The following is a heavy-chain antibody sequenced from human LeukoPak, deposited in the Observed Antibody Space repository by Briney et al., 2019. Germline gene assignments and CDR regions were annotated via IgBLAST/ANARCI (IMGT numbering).Heavy chain of an antibody. V-gene: IGHV4-59*01. CDR1: GGSISGYH. CDR2: IYYCGSS. Sequence: PSETLSPTCNVSGGSISGYHWSWIRQPPGKGLEWVGYIYYCGSSNYNPSPKSRVTITADTSKDQYSLKLGSVTAADTAVYYCDYYYMDVWGKGTTVTVSS. J-gene: IGHJ6*03. CDR3: DYYYMDV.